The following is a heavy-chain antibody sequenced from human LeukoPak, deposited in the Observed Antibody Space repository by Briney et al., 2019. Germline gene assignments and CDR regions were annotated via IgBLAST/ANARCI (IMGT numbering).Heavy chain of an antibody. Sequence: GGSLRLSCAASGFTFSSYSMNWVRQAPGKGLEWVSSISSSSSYIYYADSVKGRFTISRDNAKHSLYLQMRSLRAGDTAVYLCARGGGVDVWGQGATLTVSS. V-gene: IGHV3-21*04. CDR3: ARGGGVDV. J-gene: IGHJ6*02. D-gene: IGHD3-16*01. CDR2: ISSSSSYI. CDR1: GFTFSSYS.